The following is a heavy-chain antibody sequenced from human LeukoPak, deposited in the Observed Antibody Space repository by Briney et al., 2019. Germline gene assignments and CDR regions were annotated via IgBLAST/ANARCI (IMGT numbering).Heavy chain of an antibody. CDR3: ARLTSNRTTYFEY. D-gene: IGHD2-2*01. V-gene: IGHV4-59*08. J-gene: IGHJ4*02. CDR1: GGSISSYY. CDR2: IYYSGST. Sequence: SETLSLTCTVSGGSISSYYWSWIRQPPGKGLEWIGYIYYSGSTNYNPSLKSRVTISVDTSKNQFSLKLSSVTAADTAVYYCARLTSNRTTYFEYWGQGTLVTVSS.